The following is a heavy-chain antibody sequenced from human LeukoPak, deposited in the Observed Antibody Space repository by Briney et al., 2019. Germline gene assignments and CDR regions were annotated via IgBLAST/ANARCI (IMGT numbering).Heavy chain of an antibody. J-gene: IGHJ4*02. CDR3: AKVDSSSWYVRVLDY. D-gene: IGHD6-13*01. CDR2: ISYDGSNK. V-gene: IGHV3-30*18. Sequence: ISYDGSNKYYADSVKGRFTISRDNSKNTLYLQMNSLRAEDTAVYYCAKVDSSSWYVRVLDYWGQGTLVTVSS.